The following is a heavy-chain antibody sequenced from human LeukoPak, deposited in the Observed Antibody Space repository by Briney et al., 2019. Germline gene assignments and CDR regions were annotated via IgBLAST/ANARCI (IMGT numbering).Heavy chain of an antibody. CDR1: GLTFSTYA. V-gene: IGHV3-30-3*01. D-gene: IGHD4-17*01. CDR2: MSYDGNNK. J-gene: IGHJ4*02. CDR3: AREDGDLPDY. Sequence: PGRSLRLSCAASGLTFSTYAMHWVRQAPGKGLEWVAVMSYDGNNKYYVDSVKGRFTISRDNSKNTLYLQMTSLRPEDTAVYYCAREDGDLPDYWGQGTLVTVSS.